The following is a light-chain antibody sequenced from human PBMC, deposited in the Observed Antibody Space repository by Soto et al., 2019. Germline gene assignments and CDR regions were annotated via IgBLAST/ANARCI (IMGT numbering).Light chain of an antibody. CDR1: QSVDSF. J-gene: IGKJ5*01. CDR3: QQRTST. V-gene: IGKV3-11*01. Sequence: ESVLTQSPGTRSLSPGERATLSCRASQSVDSFLAWYQQKPGQAPRLLIYDASSRATGIPARFSGSGSGTDFTLTISSLEPEDFAVYYCQQRTSTFGQGTRLEIK. CDR2: DAS.